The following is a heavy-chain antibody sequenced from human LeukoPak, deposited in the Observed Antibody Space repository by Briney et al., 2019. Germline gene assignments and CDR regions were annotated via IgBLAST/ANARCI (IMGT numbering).Heavy chain of an antibody. J-gene: IGHJ4*02. V-gene: IGHV3-7*01. Sequence: GRSLRLSCAASGFTFSSYWMSWVRQAPGKGLEWVANIKQDGSEKYYVDSVKGRFTISRDNAKNTLYLQMNSLRAEDTAVYYCAREGGGFTSPVDYWGQGTLVTVSS. CDR1: GFTFSSYW. CDR2: IKQDGSEK. D-gene: IGHD3-16*01. CDR3: AREGGGFTSPVDY.